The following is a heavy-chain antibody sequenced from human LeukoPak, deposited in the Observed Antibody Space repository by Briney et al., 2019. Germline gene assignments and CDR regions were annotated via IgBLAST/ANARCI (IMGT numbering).Heavy chain of an antibody. Sequence: SETLSLTCTVSGGSISSSTYYWGWIRQPPGKGLEWIGSIYYSGSTYYNPSLKSRVTISVDTSKNQFSLKLSSVTAADTAVYYCARHVWSSSGSEALDIWGQGTMVTVSS. CDR2: IYYSGST. V-gene: IGHV4-39*01. CDR3: ARHVWSSSGSEALDI. D-gene: IGHD2-15*01. J-gene: IGHJ3*02. CDR1: GGSISSSTYY.